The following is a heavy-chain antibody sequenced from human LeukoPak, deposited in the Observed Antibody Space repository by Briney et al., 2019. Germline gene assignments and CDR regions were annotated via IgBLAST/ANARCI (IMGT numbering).Heavy chain of an antibody. CDR1: GFTFSSYG. Sequence: PGGSLRLSCAASGFTFSSYGMHWVRQAPGKGLEWVALIRNDGSNKYYADSVKGRFTISRDNARNSLYLQVNSLRAEDTAVYYCAKCILTGYYKGYMDVWGKGTTVTISS. V-gene: IGHV3-30*02. CDR3: AKCILTGYYKGYMDV. CDR2: IRNDGSNK. D-gene: IGHD3-9*01. J-gene: IGHJ6*03.